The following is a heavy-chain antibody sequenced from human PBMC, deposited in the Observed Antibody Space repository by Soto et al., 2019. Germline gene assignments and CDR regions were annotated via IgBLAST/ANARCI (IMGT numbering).Heavy chain of an antibody. CDR1: GFTFSSYS. J-gene: IGHJ5*02. Sequence: SGFTFSSYSMNWFRQAPGKGLEWVSSISRSSSHIYYADSVKGRFTISRDNAKNSLYLQMNSLRAEDTAAYYCARDLHDYVSFRFDPWGQGTLVTVS. V-gene: IGHV3-21*01. CDR3: ARDLHDYVSFRFDP. CDR2: ISRSSSHI. D-gene: IGHD3-16*01.